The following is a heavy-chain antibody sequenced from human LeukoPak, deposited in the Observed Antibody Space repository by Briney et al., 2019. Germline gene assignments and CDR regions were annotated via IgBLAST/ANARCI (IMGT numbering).Heavy chain of an antibody. CDR3: AKAYYYGSGSLSNYYMDV. CDR2: INPSGGST. D-gene: IGHD3-10*01. Sequence: GASVKVSCKASGYTFTSYYMHWVRQAPGEGLEWMGIINPSGGSTSYAQKFQGRVTMTRDMSTSTAYMELSRLRSDDTAVYYCAKAYYYGSGSLSNYYMDVWGKGTTVTISS. CDR1: GYTFTSYY. J-gene: IGHJ6*03. V-gene: IGHV1-46*01.